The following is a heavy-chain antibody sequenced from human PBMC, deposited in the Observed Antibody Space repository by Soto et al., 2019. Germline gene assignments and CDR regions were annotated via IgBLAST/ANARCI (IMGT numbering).Heavy chain of an antibody. CDR1: GYSFTSHW. D-gene: IGHD5-18*01. CDR2: IDPSDSYT. J-gene: IGHJ2*01. V-gene: IGHV5-10-1*01. Sequence: EVQLVQSGAEVKKPGESLRISCKGSGYSFTSHWISWVRQMPGKGLEWMGRIDPSDSYTSYSPSFQGHVTISADKSISTVYLQWSSLKASDTATYYCARGVTALSYWYFDLWGRGTLVTVSS. CDR3: ARGVTALSYWYFDL.